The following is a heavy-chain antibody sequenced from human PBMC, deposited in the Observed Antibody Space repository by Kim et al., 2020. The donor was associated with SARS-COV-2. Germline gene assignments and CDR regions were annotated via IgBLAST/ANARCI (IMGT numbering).Heavy chain of an antibody. J-gene: IGHJ4*02. D-gene: IGHD6-19*01. Sequence: TNYNPSLKSRVTISVDTSKNQFSLKLSSVTAADTAVYYCAREAYSSGFDYWGQGTLVTVSS. V-gene: IGHV4-59*01. CDR3: AREAYSSGFDY. CDR2: T.